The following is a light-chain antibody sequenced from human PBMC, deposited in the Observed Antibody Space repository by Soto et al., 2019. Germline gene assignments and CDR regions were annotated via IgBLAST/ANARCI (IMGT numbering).Light chain of an antibody. J-gene: IGLJ1*01. CDR1: SSDVGGYNY. Sequence: QSALTQPASVSGSPGQSITISCTGTSSDVGGYNYVSWYQQHPGKAPKLMIYDVSNRPSGVSNRFSGSKSGNTASLPISGLQAEDEADYYCSSYTSSSTRLYVVGTGTKVTVL. CDR3: SSYTSSSTRLYV. V-gene: IGLV2-14*01. CDR2: DVS.